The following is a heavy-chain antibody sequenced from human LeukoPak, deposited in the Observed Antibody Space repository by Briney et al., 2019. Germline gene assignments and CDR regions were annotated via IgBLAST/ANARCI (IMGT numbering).Heavy chain of an antibody. Sequence: PSETLSLTCAVYGGSFSGYYWSWIRQPPGKGLEWIGEINHSGSTNYNPSLKSRVTISVDTSKNQFALKLSSVTAADTAVYYCARRGCSSPSCYAFDHGGQETLVTLS. CDR1: GGSFSGYY. J-gene: IGHJ4*02. CDR2: INHSGST. D-gene: IGHD2-2*01. V-gene: IGHV4-34*01. CDR3: ARRGCSSPSCYAFDH.